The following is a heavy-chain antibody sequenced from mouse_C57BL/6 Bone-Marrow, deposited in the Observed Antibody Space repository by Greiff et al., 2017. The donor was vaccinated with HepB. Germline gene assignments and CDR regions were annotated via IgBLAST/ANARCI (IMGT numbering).Heavy chain of an antibody. CDR3: ARDDYGSSSFYAMDY. D-gene: IGHD1-1*01. V-gene: IGHV1-64*01. J-gene: IGHJ4*01. Sequence: QVQLQQPGAELVKPGASVKLSCKASGYTFTSYWMHWVKQRPGQGLEWIGMIHPNSGSTNYNEKFKSKATLTVDKSSSTAYMHLSSLTSEDSAVYYDARDDYGSSSFYAMDYWGQGTSVTVSS. CDR1: GYTFTSYW. CDR2: IHPNSGST.